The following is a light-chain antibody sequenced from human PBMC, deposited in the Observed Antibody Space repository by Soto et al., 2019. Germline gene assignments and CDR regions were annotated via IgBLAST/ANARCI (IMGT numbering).Light chain of an antibody. CDR2: DAS. CDR3: QQRYVWLT. V-gene: IGKV3-11*01. CDR1: QSISTY. Sequence: IVLTQSPATLSLSPGERATLSCRVGQSISTYLAWYQQKSGQAHRLLIYDASNRDTGTPSRFSGSGSGTDFTLTISSRESEDSAVYYWQQRYVWLTFGGGTKVEIK. J-gene: IGKJ4*01.